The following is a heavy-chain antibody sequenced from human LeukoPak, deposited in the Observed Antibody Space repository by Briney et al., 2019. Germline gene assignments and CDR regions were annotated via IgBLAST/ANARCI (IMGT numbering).Heavy chain of an antibody. CDR3: ARAPIGSGNDYYFDY. V-gene: IGHV4-31*03. CDR1: GGSVSDSGYF. J-gene: IGHJ4*02. CDR2: IYYSGST. Sequence: SETLSLTCTVSGGSVSDSGYFWSWIRQHPGKGLEWIGYIYYSGSTYYNPSLKSRVIISIDTSKNQFSLNLSSVTAADTAVYYCARAPIGSGNDYYFDYWGQGTLVTVSS. D-gene: IGHD3-10*01.